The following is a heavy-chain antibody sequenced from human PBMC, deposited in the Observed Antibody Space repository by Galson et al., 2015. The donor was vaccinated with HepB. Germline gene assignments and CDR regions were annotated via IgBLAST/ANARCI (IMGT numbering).Heavy chain of an antibody. D-gene: IGHD3-9*01. CDR3: AREIDVTGKAFDH. Sequence: SVKVSCKASGFIFTDYYMHWVRQAPGQGLEWMGCTSPNNGDITYAQQFKGRVTMTRQTSVNAGYMELTRLTSADTAVYYCAREIDVTGKAFDHWGQGTPVTVSS. CDR2: TSPNNGDI. CDR1: GFIFTDYY. J-gene: IGHJ4*02. V-gene: IGHV1-2*02.